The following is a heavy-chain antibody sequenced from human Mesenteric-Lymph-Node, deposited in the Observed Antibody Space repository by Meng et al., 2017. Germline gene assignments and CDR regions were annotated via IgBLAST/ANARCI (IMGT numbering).Heavy chain of an antibody. D-gene: IGHD3-22*01. CDR1: GFTFSNYA. CDR3: ARGRWNYYDSSGYFDY. V-gene: IGHV3-64*01. Sequence: GESLKISCVASGFTFSNYAMHWVRQAPGKGLEYVSGISNNGGSTYHANSVKGRFTISRDNSKNTLYLQMGSLRAEDMAVYYCARGRWNYYDSSGYFDYWGQGTLVTVSS. CDR2: ISNNGGST. J-gene: IGHJ4*02.